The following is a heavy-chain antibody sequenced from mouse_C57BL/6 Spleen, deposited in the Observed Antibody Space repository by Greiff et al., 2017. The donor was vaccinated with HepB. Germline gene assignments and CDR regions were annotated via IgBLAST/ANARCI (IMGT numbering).Heavy chain of an antibody. CDR3: AAIYDGLYYAMDY. CDR2: ISYDGSN. V-gene: IGHV3-6*01. CDR1: GYSITSGYY. Sequence: VQLKESGPGLVKPSQSLSLTCSVTGYSITSGYYWNWIRQFPGNKLEWMGYISYDGSNNYNPSLKNRISFTRDTSKNQFFLKLNSVTTEDTATYYCAAIYDGLYYAMDYWGQGISVTVSS. J-gene: IGHJ4*01. D-gene: IGHD2-3*01.